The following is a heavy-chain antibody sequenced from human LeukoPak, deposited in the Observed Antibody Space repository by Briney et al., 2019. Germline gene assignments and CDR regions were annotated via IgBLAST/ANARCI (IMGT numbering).Heavy chain of an antibody. J-gene: IGHJ4*02. CDR3: ARETGSAVGSTDFDY. V-gene: IGHV3-33*01. CDR1: GFTFSSYG. CDR2: IWYDGSNK. Sequence: GGSLRLSCAASGFTFSSYGMHWVRQAPGKGLEWVAVIWYDGSNKYYADSVKGRFTISRDNSKDTLYLQMNSLRAEDTAVYYCARETGSAVGSTDFDYWGQGTLVTVSS. D-gene: IGHD4-17*01.